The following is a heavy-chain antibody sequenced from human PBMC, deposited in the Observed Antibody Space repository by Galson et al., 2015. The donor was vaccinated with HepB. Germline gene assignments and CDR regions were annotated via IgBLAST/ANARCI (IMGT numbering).Heavy chain of an antibody. D-gene: IGHD4-23*01. J-gene: IGHJ5*02. CDR1: GGTFSSYA. V-gene: IGHV1-69*13. CDR2: IIPIFGTA. Sequence: SVKVSCKASGGTFSSYAISWVRQAPGQGLEWMGGIIPIFGTANYAQKFQGRVTITADESTSTAYMELSSLRSEDTAVYYCARDWPDYGGRGNWFDPWGQGTLVTVSS. CDR3: ARDWPDYGGRGNWFDP.